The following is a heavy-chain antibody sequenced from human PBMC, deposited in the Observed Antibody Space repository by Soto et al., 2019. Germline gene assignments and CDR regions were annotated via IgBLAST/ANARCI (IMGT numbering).Heavy chain of an antibody. CDR2: ISGSGGST. J-gene: IGHJ4*02. D-gene: IGHD6-19*01. CDR1: GFTFSSYA. CDR3: ASRSSGWYFDY. Sequence: PGGSLRLSCAASGFTFSSYAMNWVRQAPGKGLEWVSVISGSGGSTYYADSVKGRFTISRDNSKNTLYLQMNSLRVEDTAVYYCASRSSGWYFDYWGQGTLVTVS. V-gene: IGHV3-23*01.